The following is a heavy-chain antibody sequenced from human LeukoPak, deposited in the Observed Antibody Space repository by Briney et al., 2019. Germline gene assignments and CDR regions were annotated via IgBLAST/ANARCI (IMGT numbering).Heavy chain of an antibody. CDR2: ISGSGGST. D-gene: IGHD4-17*01. J-gene: IGHJ4*02. CDR1: GFTFSSYG. CDR3: ARASYGDYVFDY. Sequence: PGGSLRLSCAASGFTFSSYGMSWVRQDPGKGLERVSAISGSGGSTYYADSVKGRFTISRDNAKNSLYLQMNSLRAEDTAVYYCARASYGDYVFDYWGQGTLVTVSS. V-gene: IGHV3-23*01.